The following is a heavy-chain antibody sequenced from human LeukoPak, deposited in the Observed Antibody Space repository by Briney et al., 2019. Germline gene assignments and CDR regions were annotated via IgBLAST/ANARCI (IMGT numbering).Heavy chain of an antibody. CDR3: AKDLGDYDFWIPYWGY. Sequence: GGSLRLSCAAPGFTFSSYAMSWVRQAPGKGLEWVSAISGSGGSTYYADSVKGRFTISRDNSKNTLYLQMNSLRAEDTAVYYCAKDLGDYDFWIPYWGYWGQGTLVTVSS. CDR2: ISGSGGST. CDR1: GFTFSSYA. J-gene: IGHJ4*02. V-gene: IGHV3-23*01. D-gene: IGHD3-3*01.